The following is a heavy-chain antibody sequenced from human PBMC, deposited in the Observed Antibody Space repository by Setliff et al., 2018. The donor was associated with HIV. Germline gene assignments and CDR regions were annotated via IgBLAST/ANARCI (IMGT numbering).Heavy chain of an antibody. CDR3: ARHLHPRYGMDV. CDR2: IYTSGST. J-gene: IGHJ6*02. CDR1: GDSITNDDYY. Sequence: SETLSLTCTVSGDSITNDDYYWGWIRQPPGKGLEWIGYIYTSGSTNYNPSLKSRVTISADTSKNQFSLQLRSVTAADTAVYYCARHLHPRYGMDVWGQGTTVTVSS. V-gene: IGHV4-61*05.